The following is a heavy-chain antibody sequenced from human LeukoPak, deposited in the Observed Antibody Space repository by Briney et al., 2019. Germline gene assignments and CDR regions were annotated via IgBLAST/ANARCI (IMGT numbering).Heavy chain of an antibody. Sequence: ASVKVSCKVSGYTLTELSMHWVRQAPGKGLEWMGGFDPEDGETIYAQKFQGRVTMTEDTSTDTAYMELSSLRSEDTAVYYCATQLRYFDWQPFLDDYWGQGTLVTVSS. CDR1: GYTLTELS. CDR2: FDPEDGET. CDR3: ATQLRYFDWQPFLDDY. D-gene: IGHD3-9*01. V-gene: IGHV1-24*01. J-gene: IGHJ4*02.